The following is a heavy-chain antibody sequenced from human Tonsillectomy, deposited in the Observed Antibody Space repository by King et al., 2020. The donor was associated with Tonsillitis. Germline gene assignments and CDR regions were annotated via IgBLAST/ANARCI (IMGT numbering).Heavy chain of an antibody. D-gene: IGHD3-22*01. Sequence: VQLVESGGGLVKPGGSLRLSCAASGFTFSNAWMSWVRQAPGKGLEWVGRIKSKTDGGTRDYAAPVKGRFTITRDDSKNTLYLQMNSLKTEDTAVYYCXALRIPISMXVEXGQGTLVTVXS. CDR2: IKSKTDGGTR. J-gene: IGHJ4*02. CDR3: XALRIPISMXVE. V-gene: IGHV3-15*01. CDR1: GFTFSNAW.